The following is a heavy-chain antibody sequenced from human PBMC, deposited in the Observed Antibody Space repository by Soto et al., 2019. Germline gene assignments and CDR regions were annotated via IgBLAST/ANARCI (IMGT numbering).Heavy chain of an antibody. J-gene: IGHJ4*02. Sequence: SETLSLTCTVSGGSINTFYWSWVRQPAGKGLEWIGRIFSSGSTSFNPSLESRVAMSVDTSKNHFSLNLSTVTAADMAVYYCAREGSYSSYNFAHGIQLWSFDFGCQGALVTVSS. CDR3: AREGSYSSYNFAHGIQLWSFDF. CDR1: GGSINTFY. CDR2: IFSSGST. D-gene: IGHD5-18*01. V-gene: IGHV4-4*07.